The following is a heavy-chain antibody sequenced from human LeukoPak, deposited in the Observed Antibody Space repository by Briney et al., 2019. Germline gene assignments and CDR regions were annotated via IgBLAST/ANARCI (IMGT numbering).Heavy chain of an antibody. CDR3: ARQVDTTMALPDY. V-gene: IGHV1-18*01. Sequence: GASVRVSCTPSGYTFTSYGVSWVRQAPGQRREWMGWISTYNYNTNYAQKFRGRVTLTKHTSTSTVYMELRSLRSDDTAIYYCARQVDTTMALPDYWGQGTLVTVSS. CDR2: ISTYNYNT. CDR1: GYTFTSYG. J-gene: IGHJ4*02. D-gene: IGHD5-18*01.